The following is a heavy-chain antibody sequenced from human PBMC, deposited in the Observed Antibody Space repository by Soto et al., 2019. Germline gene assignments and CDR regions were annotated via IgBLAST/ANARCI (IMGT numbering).Heavy chain of an antibody. CDR2: ITGNSEYK. D-gene: IGHD1-26*01. J-gene: IGHJ4*02. Sequence: GGSLRLSCAVSGVSFSDYIMNWVRQAPGKGLEWVSLITGNSEYKYYAGSVKGRFTVSRDNAKNSLYLQMNSLTVEDTAVYYCARSGELLQTFDSWGQGTLVTV. CDR3: ARSGELLQTFDS. CDR1: GVSFSDYI. V-gene: IGHV3-21*06.